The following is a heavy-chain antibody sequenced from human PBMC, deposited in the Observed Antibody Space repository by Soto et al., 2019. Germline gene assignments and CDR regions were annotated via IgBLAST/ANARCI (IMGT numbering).Heavy chain of an antibody. CDR1: GFNFDDYA. Sequence: SLRLSCAASGFNFDDYAMHWVRQAPGTGLEWVSGMGWNGATPGYADSVKGRFTISRDNAKNSLYLQMNSLRIEDTAFYYCAKDHDEDFGYDLDYFDYWGLGNLVTGS. CDR3: AKDHDEDFGYDLDYFDY. D-gene: IGHD5-12*01. V-gene: IGHV3-9*01. J-gene: IGHJ4*02. CDR2: MGWNGATP.